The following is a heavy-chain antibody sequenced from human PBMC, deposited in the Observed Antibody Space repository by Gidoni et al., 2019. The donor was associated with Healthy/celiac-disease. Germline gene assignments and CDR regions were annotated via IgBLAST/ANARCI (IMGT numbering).Heavy chain of an antibody. V-gene: IGHV3-30-3*01. CDR2: ISYDGSNK. D-gene: IGHD2-2*01. CDR1: GFTFSSYA. CDR3: ARDWQDIVVVPAADGMDV. Sequence: QFQLVESGGCVVQPGRSLRLPCSAAGFTFSSYALPWVRQAPGKGLGRVAVISYDGSNKYYADSVKGRFTISRDNSKNTLYLQMNSLRAEDTAVYYCARDWQDIVVVPAADGMDVWGQGTTVTVSS. J-gene: IGHJ6*02.